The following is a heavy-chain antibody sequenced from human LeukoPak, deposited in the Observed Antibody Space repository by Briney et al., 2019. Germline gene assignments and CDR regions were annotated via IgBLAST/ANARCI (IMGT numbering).Heavy chain of an antibody. CDR2: IYTSGST. J-gene: IGHJ5*02. D-gene: IGHD6-13*01. CDR3: ARERVVAAAGYNWFDP. CDR1: GGSISSYY. Sequence: PSETLSLTCTVSGGSISSYYWSWIRQPAGKGLEWIGRIYTSGSTNYNPSLKSRVTMSVDTSKNQFSLKLCSVTAADTAVYYCARERVVAAAGYNWFDPWGQGTLVTVSS. V-gene: IGHV4-4*07.